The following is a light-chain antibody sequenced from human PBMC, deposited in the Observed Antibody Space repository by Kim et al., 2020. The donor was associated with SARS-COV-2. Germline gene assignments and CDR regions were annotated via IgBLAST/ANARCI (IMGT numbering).Light chain of an antibody. CDR3: CAYAGSYTYV. J-gene: IGLJ1*01. CDR1: ASNIGSYSF. CDR2: DVS. V-gene: IGLV2-11*01. Sequence: PISCPDTASNIGSYSFVSWYPQHPAQVPKLVMFDVSKRPSGVPDRFSGSNSGNTASLTISGLQGDDEADYYCCAYAGSYTYVFGTGTKVTVL.